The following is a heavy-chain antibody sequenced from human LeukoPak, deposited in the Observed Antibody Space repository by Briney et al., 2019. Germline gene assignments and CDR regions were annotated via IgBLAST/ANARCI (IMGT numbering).Heavy chain of an antibody. Sequence: PGGSLRLSCAASGFSFSSYSMHWVRQAPGKGLEWVSFISTSSSYIYYVDSVKGRFTISRDNAKNSLYLQMNSLRAEDTALYYCARELYSSSRPHFDYWGQGTLVTVSS. CDR1: GFSFSSYS. D-gene: IGHD6-13*01. CDR2: ISTSSSYI. J-gene: IGHJ4*02. V-gene: IGHV3-21*04. CDR3: ARELYSSSRPHFDY.